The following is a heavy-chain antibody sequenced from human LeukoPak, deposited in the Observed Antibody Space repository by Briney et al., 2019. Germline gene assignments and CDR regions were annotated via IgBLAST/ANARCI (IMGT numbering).Heavy chain of an antibody. V-gene: IGHV4-30-4*01. CDR2: IYYSGST. J-gene: IGHJ4*02. CDR3: ARGRSWSFDY. CDR1: GGSISSGEYY. Sequence: SETLSLTCTVSGGSISSGEYYWSWIRQPPGKGLESIGYIYYSGSTYYNPSLKSRVTISVDTSKNQFSLKLSSVTAADTAVYYCARGRSWSFDYWGQETLVTVSS. D-gene: IGHD6-13*01.